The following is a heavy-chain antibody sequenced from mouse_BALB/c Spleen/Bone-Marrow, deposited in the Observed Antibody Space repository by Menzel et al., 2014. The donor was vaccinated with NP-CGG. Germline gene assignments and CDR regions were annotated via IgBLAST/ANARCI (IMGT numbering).Heavy chain of an antibody. CDR2: ISSGGHYT. CDR3: SKDGGYDYSYYFDY. J-gene: IGHJ2*01. Sequence: EVKLMESGGGLVKPGGSLKLSCAAPGFTFSSYSMSWVRQTPEKRLEWVATISSGGHYTYYPDSVKGRFTISRDNAKNTLYLQMSSLKSEDTAMYYCSKDGGYDYSYYFDYWGQGTTLTVSS. V-gene: IGHV5-6-4*01. D-gene: IGHD2-4*01. CDR1: GFTFSSYS.